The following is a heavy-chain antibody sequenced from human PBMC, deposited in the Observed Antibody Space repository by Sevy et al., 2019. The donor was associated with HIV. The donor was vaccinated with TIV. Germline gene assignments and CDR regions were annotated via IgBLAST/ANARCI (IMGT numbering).Heavy chain of an antibody. D-gene: IGHD6-13*01. V-gene: IGHV3-48*03. J-gene: IGHJ4*02. CDR1: GFTFSSYE. CDR3: ARVEFGDSSDY. Sequence: GGSLRLSCAASGFTFSSYEMNWVRQAPGKGLEWVSYISSSGSTIYYADSVKGRFTISRDNAKNSLYLQMNSLRAEETAVYYCARVEFGDSSDYWGQGTLVTVSS. CDR2: ISSSGSTI.